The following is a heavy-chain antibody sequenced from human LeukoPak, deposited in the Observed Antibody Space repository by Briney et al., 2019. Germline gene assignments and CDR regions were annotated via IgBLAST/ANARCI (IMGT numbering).Heavy chain of an antibody. V-gene: IGHV4-30-4*08. CDR1: GGSISSGDYY. D-gene: IGHD2-2*02. Sequence: NPSETLSLTCTVSGGSISSGDYYWSWIRQPPGKGLEWIGYIYYSGSTYYNPSLKSRVTISVDTSKNQFSLKLSSVTAADTAVYYCAREGQGWLLYDYWGQGTLVTVSS. CDR3: AREGQGWLLYDY. J-gene: IGHJ4*02. CDR2: IYYSGST.